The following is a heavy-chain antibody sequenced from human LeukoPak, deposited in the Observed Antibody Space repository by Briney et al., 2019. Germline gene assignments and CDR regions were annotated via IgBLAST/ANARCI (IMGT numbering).Heavy chain of an antibody. D-gene: IGHD3-16*02. CDR1: GGTFSSYA. CDR3: GGGQYDYVWGSYRTLTNFDY. J-gene: IGHJ4*02. V-gene: IGHV1-69*05. CDR2: IIPIFGTA. Sequence: ASVKVSCKASGGTFSSYAISWVRQAPGQGLEWMGGIIPIFGTANYAQKFQGRVTITTDKSTSTAYMELSSLRSEDTCVYYCGGGQYDYVWGSYRTLTNFDYWGQGTLVTVSS.